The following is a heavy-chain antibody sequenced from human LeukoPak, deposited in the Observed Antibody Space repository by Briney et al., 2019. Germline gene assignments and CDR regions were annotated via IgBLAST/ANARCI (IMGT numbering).Heavy chain of an antibody. D-gene: IGHD2-21*01. V-gene: IGHV1-2*02. CDR3: ARADRLHGGPYLIGP. Sequence: ASVKVSCKTSGYTFADYYLHWVRQAPGQGLEWMGWINPNSGGTSSAQKFQGRVTMTRDTSITTVYMEVSWLTSDDTAIYYCARADRLHGGPYLIGPWGQGTLVTVSS. CDR2: INPNSGGT. J-gene: IGHJ5*02. CDR1: GYTFADYY.